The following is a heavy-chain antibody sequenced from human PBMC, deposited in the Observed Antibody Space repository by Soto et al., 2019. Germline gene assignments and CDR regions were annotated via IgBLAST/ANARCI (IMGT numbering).Heavy chain of an antibody. D-gene: IGHD3-16*01. CDR3: VRGYYDGRGYSNTFDL. CDR2: VHYTGST. CDR1: GASISSSC. V-gene: IGHV4-59*01. Sequence: SETLSLTCTVPGASISSSCWSWIRQSPGKRLEWIGYVHYTGSTKFNPSLDNRASISVDTSKNQFSLKLGSVSAADTAVYYCVRGYYDGRGYSNTFDLWGQGTMVTVSS. J-gene: IGHJ3*01.